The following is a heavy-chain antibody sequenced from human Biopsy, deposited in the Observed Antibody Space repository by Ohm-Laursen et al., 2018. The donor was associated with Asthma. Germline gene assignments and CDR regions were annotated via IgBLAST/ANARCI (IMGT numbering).Heavy chain of an antibody. D-gene: IGHD3-9*01. CDR1: GFTFSSYA. Sequence: GSLRLSCAASGFTFSSYAMSWVRQAPGKGLEWVSAISGGGGSTYYADSVKGRFTISRDNSKNTLYLQMNSLRAEDTAVYYCAKDQDYDILTGPPGFDYWGQGTLVTVSS. J-gene: IGHJ4*02. CDR2: ISGGGGST. CDR3: AKDQDYDILTGPPGFDY. V-gene: IGHV3-23*01.